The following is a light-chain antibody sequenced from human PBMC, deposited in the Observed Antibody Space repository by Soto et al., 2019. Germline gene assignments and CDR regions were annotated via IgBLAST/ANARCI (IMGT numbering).Light chain of an antibody. V-gene: IGKV3-11*01. CDR2: DAS. CDR1: QSVSSY. Sequence: EIVLTQSPATLSLSPGERATFSCRASQSVSSYLAWYQQKPGQAPRLLIYDASNTATGIPATFSGSGSGTDFTLTISGLEPEDFAVYSCQQRTTWLFGPGTKVDIK. J-gene: IGKJ3*01. CDR3: QQRTTWL.